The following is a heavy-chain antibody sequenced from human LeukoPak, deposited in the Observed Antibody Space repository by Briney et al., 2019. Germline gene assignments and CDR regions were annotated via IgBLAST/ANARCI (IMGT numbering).Heavy chain of an antibody. Sequence: SGGSLRLSCAASGFTFDDYGMSWVRHAPGKGLEWVSGINWNGGSTGYADSVKGRFTISRDNAKNSLYLQMNSLRAEDTALYYCARDGYSGYDSQDDYWGQGTLVTVSS. J-gene: IGHJ4*02. CDR3: ARDGYSGYDSQDDY. D-gene: IGHD5-12*01. CDR2: INWNGGST. CDR1: GFTFDDYG. V-gene: IGHV3-20*04.